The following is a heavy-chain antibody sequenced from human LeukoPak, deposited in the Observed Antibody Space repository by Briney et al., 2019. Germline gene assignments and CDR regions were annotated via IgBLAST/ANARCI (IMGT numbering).Heavy chain of an antibody. Sequence: GRSLRLSCAASGFIFKNYGMHWVRQAPGKGLEWVAMIWYDGSNKYYVDSVTGRFTISRDNSKNTLYLQMNSLRAEDTAVYYCAKGGYSYGYSFDYWGQGTLVTVSS. CDR3: AKGGYSYGYSFDY. CDR1: GFIFKNYG. CDR2: IWYDGSNK. D-gene: IGHD5-18*01. J-gene: IGHJ4*02. V-gene: IGHV3-33*06.